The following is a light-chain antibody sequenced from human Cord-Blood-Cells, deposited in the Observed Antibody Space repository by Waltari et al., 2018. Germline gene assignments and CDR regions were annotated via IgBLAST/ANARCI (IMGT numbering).Light chain of an antibody. J-gene: IGKJ2*01. V-gene: IGKV1-NL1*01. CDR3: QQYYSTPYT. CDR2: AAS. Sequence: DIQMTPSPSSLSASVGDRVTITCRASPGISNSLACYQQKPGKAPKSLLYAASRLESGVPSRFSGSGSGTDYTLTISSLQPEDFATYYCQQYYSTPYTFGQGTKLEIK. CDR1: PGISNS.